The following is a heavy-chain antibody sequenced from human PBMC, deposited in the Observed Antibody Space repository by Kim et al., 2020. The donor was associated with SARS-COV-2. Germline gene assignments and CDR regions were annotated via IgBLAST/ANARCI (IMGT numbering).Heavy chain of an antibody. D-gene: IGHD6-13*01. Sequence: GGSLRLSCVVSGFTFSIYGMHWVRQAPGKGLEWVAVISYDGSNKYYADSVKGRFTISRDNSKNTLYLQMNSLRGEDTAVYYCARVDGYSSSPYYGMDVWG. CDR1: GFTFSIYG. CDR3: ARVDGYSSSPYYGMDV. J-gene: IGHJ6*01. V-gene: IGHV3-30-3*01. CDR2: ISYDGSNK.